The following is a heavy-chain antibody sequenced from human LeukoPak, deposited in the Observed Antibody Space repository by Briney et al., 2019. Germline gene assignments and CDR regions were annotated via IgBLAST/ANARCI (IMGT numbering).Heavy chain of an antibody. J-gene: IGHJ4*02. CDR2: IYHSGST. Sequence: PSQTLSLTCAVSGGSISSGGYSWSWIRQPPGKGLEWIGYIYHSGSTYYNPSLKSRVTISVDRSKNQFSLKLSSVTAADTAVYYCARDQDGGNSPSDYFDYWGQGTLVTVSS. D-gene: IGHD4-23*01. V-gene: IGHV4-30-2*01. CDR1: GGSISSGGYS. CDR3: ARDQDGGNSPSDYFDY.